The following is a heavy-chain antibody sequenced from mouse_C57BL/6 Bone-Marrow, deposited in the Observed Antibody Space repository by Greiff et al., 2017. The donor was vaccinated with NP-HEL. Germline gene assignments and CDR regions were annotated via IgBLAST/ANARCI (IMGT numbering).Heavy chain of an antibody. J-gene: IGHJ3*01. CDR3: ARVGLREFAY. CDR1: GYTFTSYW. D-gene: IGHD2-4*01. CDR2: IHPNSGST. Sequence: QVQLKQPGAELVKPGASVKLSCKASGYTFTSYWMHWVKQRPGQGLEWIGMIHPNSGSTKYNEKFKSKATLTVDKSSSTAYMQLSSLTSEDSAVYYCARVGLREFAYWGQGTLVTVSA. V-gene: IGHV1-64*01.